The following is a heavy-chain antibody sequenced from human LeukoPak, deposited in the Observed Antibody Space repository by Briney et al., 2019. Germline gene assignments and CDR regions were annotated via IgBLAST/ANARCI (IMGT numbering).Heavy chain of an antibody. D-gene: IGHD3-9*01. J-gene: IGHJ4*02. CDR1: GGSITGYY. Sequence: SETLSLTCAVYGGSITGYYWSWIRQTPGRGLEWVGEIHYTGATSYNPSLKSRATISTDTSKNQFSLRLSSVTAADTAVYYCATGNILTGYCFDFWGQGALVTVSS. CDR3: ATGNILTGYCFDF. CDR2: IHYTGAT. V-gene: IGHV4-34*01.